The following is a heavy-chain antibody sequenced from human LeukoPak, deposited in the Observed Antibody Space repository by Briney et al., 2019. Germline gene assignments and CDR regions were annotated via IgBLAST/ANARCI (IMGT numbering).Heavy chain of an antibody. J-gene: IGHJ4*02. Sequence: KPSETLSLTCTVSGGSISSYYWSWIRQPPGKGLEWIGYIYYSGSTNYNPSLKSRVTISVDTSKNQFSLKLSSVTAADTAVYYCARASSGGDGYNFWGYFDYWSQGTLVTVSS. CDR1: GGSISSYY. D-gene: IGHD5-24*01. CDR2: IYYSGST. V-gene: IGHV4-59*01. CDR3: ARASSGGDGYNFWGYFDY.